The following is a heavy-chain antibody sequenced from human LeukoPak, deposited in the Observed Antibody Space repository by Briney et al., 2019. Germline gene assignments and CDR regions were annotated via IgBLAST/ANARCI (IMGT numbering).Heavy chain of an antibody. CDR3: ARDFWGDGYNWATFDY. J-gene: IGHJ4*02. CDR1: GFTFSSYG. CDR2: ISGSGGST. Sequence: GGSLRLSCAASGFTFSSYGMSWVRQAPGKGLEWVSAISGSGGSTYYADSVKGRFTISRDNSKNTLYLQMNSLRAEDTAVYYCARDFWGDGYNWATFDYWGQGTLVTVSS. D-gene: IGHD5-24*01. V-gene: IGHV3-23*01.